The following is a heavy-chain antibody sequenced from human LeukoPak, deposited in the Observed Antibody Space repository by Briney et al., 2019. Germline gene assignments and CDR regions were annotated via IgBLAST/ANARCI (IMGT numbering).Heavy chain of an antibody. V-gene: IGHV4-59*08. J-gene: IGHJ4*02. CDR2: IYYSGST. Sequence: PPETLSLTCTVSGGSISSYYWSWIRQPPGKGLEWIGYIYYSGSTNYNPSLKSRVTISVDTSKNQFSLKLSSVTAADTAVYYCARGQWLTTVIIDYWGQGTLVTVSS. D-gene: IGHD4-17*01. CDR1: GGSISSYY. CDR3: ARGQWLTTVIIDY.